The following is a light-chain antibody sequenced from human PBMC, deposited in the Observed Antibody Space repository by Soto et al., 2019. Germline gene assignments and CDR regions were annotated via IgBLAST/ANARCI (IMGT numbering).Light chain of an antibody. CDR2: DVS. CDR3: SSYAGGFTVV. Sequence: QSALTQPRSVSGSPGQSVTISCTGTSRNIGSYNSVSWRQQYPGTAPKLIIFDVSKRPSRVPDRLSGSKSATTASLTFSGLQPEGEAYYYCSSYAGGFTVVFGGGTQLTGL. J-gene: IGLJ7*01. CDR1: SRNIGSYNS. V-gene: IGLV2-11*01.